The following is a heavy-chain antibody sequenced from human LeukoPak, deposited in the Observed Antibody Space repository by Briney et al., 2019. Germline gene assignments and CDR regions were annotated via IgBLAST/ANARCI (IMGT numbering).Heavy chain of an antibody. CDR3: AKEGPKNDEQWLVEYYYYYMDV. D-gene: IGHD6-19*01. Sequence: GGSLRLSCAASGFTFSSYGMHWVRQAPGKGLEWVAFIRYDGSNKYYADSVKGRFTISRDNSKNTLYLQMNSLRAEDTAVYYCAKEGPKNDEQWLVEYYYYYMDVWGKGTTVTVSS. J-gene: IGHJ6*03. CDR1: GFTFSSYG. V-gene: IGHV3-30*02. CDR2: IRYDGSNK.